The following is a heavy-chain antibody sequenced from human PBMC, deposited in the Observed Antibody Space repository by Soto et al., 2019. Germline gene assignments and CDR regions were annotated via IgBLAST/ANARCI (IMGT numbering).Heavy chain of an antibody. CDR3: XKDGPDDIVVVNNWFDP. CDR1: GFTFSSYA. CDR2: ISGSGGST. Sequence: GGSLRLSCAASGFTFSSYAMSWVRQAPGKGLEWVSAISGSGGSTYYADSVKGRFTISRDNSKNTLYLQMNSLRAEDTAVYYCXKDGPDDIVVVNNWFDPWGQGTLVTVSS. J-gene: IGHJ5*02. V-gene: IGHV3-23*01. D-gene: IGHD2-2*01.